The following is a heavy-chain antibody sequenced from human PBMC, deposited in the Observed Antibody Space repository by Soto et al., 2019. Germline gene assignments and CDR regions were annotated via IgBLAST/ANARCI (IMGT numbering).Heavy chain of an antibody. Sequence: QLQLQESGPGLVMPSETLSLTCTVSGGSISSSSYYWGWIRQPPGKGLEWIGGIYYSGSTYYNPSLKGRVSVSVETSKNHFSLKLRAATAADTAVDYCAGHTSSAGTTMVEYYFYVMDVWGQGTTVTVS. CDR1: GGSISSSSYY. D-gene: IGHD6-19*01. CDR3: AGHTSSAGTTMVEYYFYVMDV. J-gene: IGHJ6*02. CDR2: IYYSGST. V-gene: IGHV4-39*01.